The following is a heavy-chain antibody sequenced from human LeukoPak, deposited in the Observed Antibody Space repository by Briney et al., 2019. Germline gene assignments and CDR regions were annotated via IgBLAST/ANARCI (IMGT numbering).Heavy chain of an antibody. D-gene: IGHD6-19*01. CDR1: GFTFSSYW. Sequence: PGGSLRLSCAASGFTFSSYWMQWVRQAPGKGLVWVSRLSPDGSSTTSADSVKGRFTISRDNAKNTLYLQMNSLRAEDTAVYYCAKDIAVAGPYYFDYWGQGTLVTVSS. CDR3: AKDIAVAGPYYFDY. J-gene: IGHJ4*02. V-gene: IGHV3-74*01. CDR2: LSPDGSST.